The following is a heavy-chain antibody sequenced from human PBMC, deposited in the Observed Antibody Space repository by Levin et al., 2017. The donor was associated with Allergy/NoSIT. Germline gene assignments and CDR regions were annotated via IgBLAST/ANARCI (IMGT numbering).Heavy chain of an antibody. CDR2: ISGSGGST. D-gene: IGHD5-24*01. CDR1: GFTFSSYA. J-gene: IGHJ4*02. V-gene: IGHV3-23*01. Sequence: GGSLRLSCAASGFTFSSYAMSWVRQAPGKGLEWVTTISGSGGSTHYADSVKGRFTISRDNSKNTLYLQMNSLRDEDTAVYYCAKDKERWLQFGWGYYFDYWGQGTLVTVSS. CDR3: AKDKERWLQFGWGYYFDY.